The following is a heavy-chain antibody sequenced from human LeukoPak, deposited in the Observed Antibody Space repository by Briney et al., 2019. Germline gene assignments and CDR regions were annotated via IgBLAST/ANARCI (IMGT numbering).Heavy chain of an antibody. Sequence: GGSLRLSCAASGFTFINAWMSWVRQAPGKGLEWVGRIRSKTDDGTIEYAAPATGRFTISRDDSKDTVYLQMNSLKTEDTAVYYCAKGYYYDRPKVYYFDYWGQGTLVTVSS. J-gene: IGHJ4*02. V-gene: IGHV3-15*01. D-gene: IGHD3-22*01. CDR2: IRSKTDDGTI. CDR3: AKGYYYDRPKVYYFDY. CDR1: GFTFINAW.